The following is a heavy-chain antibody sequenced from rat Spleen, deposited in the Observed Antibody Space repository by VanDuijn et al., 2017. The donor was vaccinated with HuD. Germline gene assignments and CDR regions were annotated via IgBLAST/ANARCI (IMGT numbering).Heavy chain of an antibody. V-gene: IGHV2S61*01. CDR3: ATQHYYDGYYRDY. J-gene: IGHJ2*01. CDR2: IWGNGNT. Sequence: QVQLKESGPGLVQPSQTLSLTCTVSGFSLTNNGVIWVRQPPGKGLEWMGVIWGNGNTNYKSVFKSRLSISRDTSKSQVFLKMNNLQTEDTAMYFCATQHYYDGYYRDYWGQGVMVTVSS. D-gene: IGHD1-12*03. CDR1: GFSLTNNG.